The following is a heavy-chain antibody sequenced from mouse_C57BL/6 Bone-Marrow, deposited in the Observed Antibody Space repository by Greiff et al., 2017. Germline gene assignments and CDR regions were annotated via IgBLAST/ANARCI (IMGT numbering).Heavy chain of an antibody. D-gene: IGHD3-2*02. CDR2: IDPENGDT. CDR3: TTYQETYDY. V-gene: IGHV14-4*01. Sequence: EVQLKQSGAELVRPGASVKLSCTASGFNIKDDYMHWVKQRPEQGLEWIGWIDPENGDTEYASKFQGKATITADTSSNTAYLQLSSLTSEDTAVYYCTTYQETYDYWGQGTTLTVSS. CDR1: GFNIKDDY. J-gene: IGHJ2*01.